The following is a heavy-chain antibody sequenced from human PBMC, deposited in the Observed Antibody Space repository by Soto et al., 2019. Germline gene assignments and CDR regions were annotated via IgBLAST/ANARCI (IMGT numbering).Heavy chain of an antibody. D-gene: IGHD5-18*01. CDR2: IYYSGST. CDR3: ARASPVVTDV. CDR1: GGSISSGDYY. Sequence: QVQLQESGPGLVKPSQTLSLTCTVSGGSISSGDYYWSWIRQPPGKGLEWIGYIYYSGSTYYNPSLTIRVTIPVDTSKNQFSRKLSSVTAADTAVYSCARASPVVTDVWGQGTTVTVSS. V-gene: IGHV4-30-4*01. J-gene: IGHJ6*02.